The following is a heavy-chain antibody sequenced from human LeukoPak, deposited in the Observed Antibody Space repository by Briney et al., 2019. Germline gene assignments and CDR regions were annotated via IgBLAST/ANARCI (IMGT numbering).Heavy chain of an antibody. D-gene: IGHD6-13*01. CDR3: ARGLMMAVAGRGEFHY. CDR1: GGSVSSYY. CDR2: IYYSGST. Sequence: SETLSLTCIVSGGSVSSYYWSWIRRPPGKGLEWIGYIYYSGSTNYNPSLKSRVTISVDTSKNQFSLKLSSVTAADTAVYYCARGLMMAVAGRGEFHYWGQGTLVTVSS. V-gene: IGHV4-59*02. J-gene: IGHJ4*02.